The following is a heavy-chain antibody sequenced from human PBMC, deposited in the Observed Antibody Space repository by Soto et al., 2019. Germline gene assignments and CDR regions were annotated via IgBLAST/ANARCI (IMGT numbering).Heavy chain of an antibody. CDR1: GGTFSSYA. J-gene: IGHJ6*02. D-gene: IGHD3-10*01. Sequence: SVKVSCKASGGTFSSYAISWVRQAPGQGLEWMGGIIPIFGTANYAQKFQGRVTITADESTSTAYMELSSLRSEDTAVYYCARVEAPMVRGVAKTHYYYYGMDVWSQGTTVTVSS. CDR3: ARVEAPMVRGVAKTHYYYYGMDV. CDR2: IIPIFGTA. V-gene: IGHV1-69*13.